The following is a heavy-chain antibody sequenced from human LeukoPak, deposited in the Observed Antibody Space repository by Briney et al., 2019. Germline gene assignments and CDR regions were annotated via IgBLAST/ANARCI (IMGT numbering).Heavy chain of an antibody. CDR1: GCTFTSYY. Sequence: ASVKVSCKASGCTFTSYYMHWVRQAPGQGLEWMGIINPSGGSTSYAQKFQGRVTMTRDTSTSTVYMELSSLRSEDTAVYYCARGLNVVVVAATQARGWFDPWGQGTLVTVSS. J-gene: IGHJ5*02. D-gene: IGHD2-15*01. V-gene: IGHV1-46*01. CDR3: ARGLNVVVVAATQARGWFDP. CDR2: INPSGGST.